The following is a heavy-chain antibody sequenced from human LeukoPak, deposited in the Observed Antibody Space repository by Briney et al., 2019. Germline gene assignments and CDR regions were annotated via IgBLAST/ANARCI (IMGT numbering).Heavy chain of an antibody. Sequence: GGSLRLSCAASGFTFSDYYMSWIRQAPGKGLEWVSAISGSGGSTYYADSVKGRFTISRDNSKNTLYLQMNSLRAEDTAVYYCAKLDYYDSSGYFDYWGQGTLVTVSS. D-gene: IGHD3-22*01. CDR3: AKLDYYDSSGYFDY. V-gene: IGHV3-23*01. CDR1: GFTFSDYY. J-gene: IGHJ4*02. CDR2: ISGSGGST.